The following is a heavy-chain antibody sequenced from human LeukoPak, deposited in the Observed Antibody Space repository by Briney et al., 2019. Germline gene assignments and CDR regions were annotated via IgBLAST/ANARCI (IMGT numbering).Heavy chain of an antibody. CDR1: GFIFSNAW. V-gene: IGHV3-15*01. D-gene: IGHD6-19*01. CDR2: VKSKTDGGTT. J-gene: IGHJ4*02. CDR3: TTSLYSSGWDFDY. Sequence: GGSLRLSCAASGFIFSNAWMNWVRQAPWKGLEWVGRVKSKTDGGTTDYAAPVKGRFTISRDDSKNTLYLQVNSLKTEDTAVYYCTTSLYSSGWDFDYWGQGTLVTVSS.